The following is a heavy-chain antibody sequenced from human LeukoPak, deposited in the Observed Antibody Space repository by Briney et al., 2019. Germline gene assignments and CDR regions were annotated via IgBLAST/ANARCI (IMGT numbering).Heavy chain of an antibody. J-gene: IGHJ4*01. CDR3: ARDGTAADLYFDL. CDR1: GYTFSDYW. Sequence: AGGSLRLSCVASGYTFSDYWVNWVRQAPGKGLEWVASIRQDGGDKTYVDSVKGRFTISRDNTKNSLYLQMSSLRAEDTAVYYCARDGTAADLYFDLWGQGTLVTVSS. CDR2: IRQDGGDK. V-gene: IGHV3-7*01. D-gene: IGHD6-13*01.